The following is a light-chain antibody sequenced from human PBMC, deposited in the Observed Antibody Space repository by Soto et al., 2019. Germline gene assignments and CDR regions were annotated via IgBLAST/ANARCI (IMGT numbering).Light chain of an antibody. J-gene: IGKJ1*01. V-gene: IGKV3-15*01. CDR3: HQYTSGLRT. CDR2: GAS. Sequence: IVMTQSPATLSVSPGDRATLSCRASQNLATNMAWYQQKPGQAPRLLIHGASIRATGVPARFTGSGSGTEFTLTINSLQSEDFAVYCHQYTSGLRTFGRGTKVDIK. CDR1: QNLATN.